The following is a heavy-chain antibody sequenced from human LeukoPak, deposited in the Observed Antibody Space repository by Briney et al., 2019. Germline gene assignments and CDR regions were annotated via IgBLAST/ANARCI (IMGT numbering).Heavy chain of an antibody. D-gene: IGHD1-26*01. CDR2: INPNSGGT. Sequence: GASVKVSCKASGYTLTGYYMHWVRQAPGQGLEWMGWINPNSGGTNYAQKFQGRVTMTRDTSISTAYMELSRLRSDDTAVYYCAREGVGATRPFDYWGQGTLVTVSS. J-gene: IGHJ4*02. CDR1: GYTLTGYY. CDR3: AREGVGATRPFDY. V-gene: IGHV1-2*02.